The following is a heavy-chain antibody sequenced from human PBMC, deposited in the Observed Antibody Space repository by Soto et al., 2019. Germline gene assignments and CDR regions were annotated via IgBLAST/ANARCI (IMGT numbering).Heavy chain of an antibody. J-gene: IGHJ6*03. Sequence: GGSLRLSCAVSGFTFSSYWMHWVRQAPGKGLVWVSRINSDGRITTYADSVKGRFTVSRDNAKNTLYLEMNSLRPEDTAVYYCARVGTGYYYKDVWGKGTTVTVSS. D-gene: IGHD1-1*01. CDR2: INSDGRIT. V-gene: IGHV3-74*01. CDR3: ARVGTGYYYKDV. CDR1: GFTFSSYW.